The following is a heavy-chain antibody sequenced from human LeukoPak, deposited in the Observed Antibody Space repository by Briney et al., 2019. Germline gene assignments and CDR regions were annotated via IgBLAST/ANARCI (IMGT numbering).Heavy chain of an antibody. D-gene: IGHD5-12*01. J-gene: IGHJ4*02. CDR3: AREVRGYSGYVVV. CDR1: GDSISIYY. V-gene: IGHV4-4*07. CDR2: MYTSGTT. Sequence: SETLSLTCTVSGDSISIYYWSWIRQPAGKGLEWIGRMYTSGTTNYKPSLKSRVTMSVDTSKNQFSLKLSSVTAADTAVYYCAREVRGYSGYVVVWGQGTLVTVSS.